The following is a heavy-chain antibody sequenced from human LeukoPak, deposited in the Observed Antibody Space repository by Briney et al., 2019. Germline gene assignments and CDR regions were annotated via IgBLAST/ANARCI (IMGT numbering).Heavy chain of an antibody. CDR1: GFTFSSYG. V-gene: IGHV3-30*18. CDR2: ISYDGSNK. J-gene: IGHJ6*04. Sequence: PGRSLRLSCAASGFTFSSYGMHWVRQAPGKGLEWVAVISYDGSNKYYADSVKGRFTTSRDNSKNTLYLQMNSPRAEDTAVYYCAKDRASSGWYGSYYYYGMDVWGKGTTVTVSS. CDR3: AKDRASSGWYGSYYYYGMDV. D-gene: IGHD6-19*01.